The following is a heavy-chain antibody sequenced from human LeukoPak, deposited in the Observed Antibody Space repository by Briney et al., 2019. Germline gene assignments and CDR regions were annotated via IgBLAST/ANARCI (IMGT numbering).Heavy chain of an antibody. Sequence: PSETLSLTCTVSGGSISSYYWSWVRQPAGKGLEWIGRIYTSGSTNYNPSLKSRVTMSVDTSKNQFSLKVNSVTAADTAVYYCAKEYSSSGYYQYYMDVWGKGTTVTVSS. CDR3: AKEYSSSGYYQYYMDV. CDR1: GGSISSYY. D-gene: IGHD6-6*01. J-gene: IGHJ6*03. CDR2: IYTSGST. V-gene: IGHV4-4*07.